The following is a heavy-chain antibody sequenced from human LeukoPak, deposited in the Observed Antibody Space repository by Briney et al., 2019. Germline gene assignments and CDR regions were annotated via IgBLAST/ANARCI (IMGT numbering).Heavy chain of an antibody. D-gene: IGHD3-16*01. CDR2: INPSGGST. CDR3: ARESMIARERKFDF. V-gene: IGHV1-46*01. Sequence: ASVKVSCKASGYPLTTYYMHWVRQAPGQGLEWVGIINPSGGSTNYAQKFQGRVIMTRDTSTSTVYMELSSLRSEDTAVYYCARESMIARERKFDFWGQGTLVTVSS. J-gene: IGHJ4*02. CDR1: GYPLTTYY.